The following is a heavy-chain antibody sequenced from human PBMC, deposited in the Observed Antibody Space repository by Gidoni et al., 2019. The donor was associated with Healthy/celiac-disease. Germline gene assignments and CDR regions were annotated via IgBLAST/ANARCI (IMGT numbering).Heavy chain of an antibody. CDR1: GFTFSSYG. CDR2: ISYDGSNK. Sequence: QVQLVESGGGVVQPGRSLRLSCAASGFTFSSYGLHWVRQAPGKGLEWVAVISYDGSNKYYADSVKGRFTISRDNSKNTLYLQMNSLRAEDTAVYYCAKDRLDGGVNAFDIWGQGTMVTVSS. J-gene: IGHJ3*02. V-gene: IGHV3-30*18. D-gene: IGHD4-17*01. CDR3: AKDRLDGGVNAFDI.